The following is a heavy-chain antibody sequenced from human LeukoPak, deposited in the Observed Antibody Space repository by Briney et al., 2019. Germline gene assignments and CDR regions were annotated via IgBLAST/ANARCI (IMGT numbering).Heavy chain of an antibody. CDR2: IIPIFGTA. CDR3: ARDPQENYYGSEPYNWFDP. V-gene: IGHV1-69*13. Sequence: SVKVSCKASGYTFTSYYIHWVRQAPGQGLEWMGGIIPIFGTANYAQKFQGRVTITADESTSTAYMELSSLRSEDTAVYYCARDPQENYYGSEPYNWFDPWGQGTLVTVSS. J-gene: IGHJ5*02. D-gene: IGHD3-10*01. CDR1: GYTFTSYY.